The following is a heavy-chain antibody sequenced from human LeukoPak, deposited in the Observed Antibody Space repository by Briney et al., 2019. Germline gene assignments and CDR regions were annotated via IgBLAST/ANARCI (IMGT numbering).Heavy chain of an antibody. CDR1: GYTLTELS. CDR2: FDPEDGET. V-gene: IGHV1-24*01. CDR3: ATDPAAGNYFDY. Sequence: ASVKVSCKVSGYTLTELSMHWVRQAPGKGLEWWGGFDPEDGETIYAQKFQGRVTMTEDTSTDTAYMELSSLRSEDTAVYYCATDPAAGNYFDYWGQGTLVTVSS. J-gene: IGHJ4*02. D-gene: IGHD6-13*01.